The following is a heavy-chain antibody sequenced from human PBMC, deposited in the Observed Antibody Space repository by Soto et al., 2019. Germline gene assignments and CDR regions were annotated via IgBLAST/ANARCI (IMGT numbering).Heavy chain of an antibody. J-gene: IGHJ5*02. D-gene: IGHD3-10*01. Sequence: SETLSLTCTVSGGSISSGGYYWSWIRQHPGKGPEWIGYIYYSGSTYYNPSLKSRVTISVDTSKNQFSLKLSSVTAADTAVYYCARSGGSGIDPWGQGTLVTISS. V-gene: IGHV4-31*03. CDR3: ARSGGSGIDP. CDR1: GGSISSGGYY. CDR2: IYYSGST.